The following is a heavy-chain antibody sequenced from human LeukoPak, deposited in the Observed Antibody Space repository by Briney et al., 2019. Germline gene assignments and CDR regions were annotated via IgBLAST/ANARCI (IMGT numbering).Heavy chain of an antibody. CDR1: GYSISSGYF. CDR3: ARDGRGLGFYYYYMDV. J-gene: IGHJ6*03. V-gene: IGHV4-38-2*02. Sequence: SETLSLTCTVSGYSISSGYFWGWIRQSPGKGLEWIGSIFHTGKTFCDPSLKNRLTIAVDTSTNQFSLRLSSVTAADTAVYYCARDGRGLGFYYYYMDVWGKGTTVTVSS. CDR2: IFHTGKT.